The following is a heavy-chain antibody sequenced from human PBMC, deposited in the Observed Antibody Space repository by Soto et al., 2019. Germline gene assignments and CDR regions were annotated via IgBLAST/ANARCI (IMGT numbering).Heavy chain of an antibody. Sequence: SKPLPLTSTVYGGSISSYYWSWIRQPPGKGLEWIGYIYYSGSTNYNPSLKSRVTISVDTSKNQFSLKLSSVTAADTAVYFVARDHSYGWYGLDGWGPGIMVTVSS. CDR2: IYYSGST. J-gene: IGHJ6*02. CDR1: GGSISSYY. D-gene: IGHD5-18*01. CDR3: ARDHSYGWYGLDG. V-gene: IGHV4-59*01.